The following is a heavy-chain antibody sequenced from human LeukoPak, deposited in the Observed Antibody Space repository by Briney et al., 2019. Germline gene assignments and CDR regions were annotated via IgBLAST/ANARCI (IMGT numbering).Heavy chain of an antibody. V-gene: IGHV3-48*01. CDR1: GFTFSSYT. CDR2: ISSGSSTI. D-gene: IGHD5-18*01. J-gene: IGHJ4*02. CDR3: ARENGYSYGFDY. Sequence: GGSLRLSCAASGFTFSSYTMNWVRQAPGKGLEWVSYISSGSSTIDSVKGRFTISRDNAKNSLYLQMNSLRGEDTAVYYCARENGYSYGFDYWGQGTLVTVSS.